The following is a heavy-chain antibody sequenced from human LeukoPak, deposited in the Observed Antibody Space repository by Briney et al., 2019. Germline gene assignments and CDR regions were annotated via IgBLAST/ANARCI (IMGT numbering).Heavy chain of an antibody. V-gene: IGHV4-59*08. CDR2: IYYSGST. CDR1: GGSISSYY. J-gene: IGHJ4*02. D-gene: IGHD6-13*01. Sequence: PSETLSLTCTVSGGSISSYYWSWIRQPPGKGLEWIGYIYYSGSTNYNPSLKSRVTISVDTSKNQFSLNLSSVTAADTAVYYCARSIAAAAYYFDYWGQGTLVTVSS. CDR3: ARSIAAAAYYFDY.